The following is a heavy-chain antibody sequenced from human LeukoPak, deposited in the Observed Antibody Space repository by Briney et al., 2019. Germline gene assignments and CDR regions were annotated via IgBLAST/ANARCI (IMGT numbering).Heavy chain of an antibody. V-gene: IGHV3-53*01. CDR1: GFTVSSNY. J-gene: IGHJ4*02. Sequence: GSLRLSCAASGFTVSSNYMSWVRQAPGKGLEWVSVIYSGGSTYYADSVKGRFTISRDNSKNTLYLQMNSLRAEDTAVYYCARVRDGYNQEFDYWGQGTLVTVSS. D-gene: IGHD5-24*01. CDR3: ARVRDGYNQEFDY. CDR2: IYSGGST.